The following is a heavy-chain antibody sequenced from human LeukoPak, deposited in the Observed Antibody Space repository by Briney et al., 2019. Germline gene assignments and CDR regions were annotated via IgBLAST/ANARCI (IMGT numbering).Heavy chain of an antibody. CDR3: AGGRNIEMTTMSGGSDY. CDR2: INPNGGGT. J-gene: IGHJ4*02. D-gene: IGHD5-24*01. CDR1: GYTFTDYY. Sequence: ASVKVSCKASGYTFTDYYIHWVRQAPGQGLEWMGWINPNGGGTNYAQKFQGRVTVTRDSSISTAYMDLSDLRSDDTAVYSCAGGRNIEMTTMSGGSDYWGQGTLVTVSS. V-gene: IGHV1-2*02.